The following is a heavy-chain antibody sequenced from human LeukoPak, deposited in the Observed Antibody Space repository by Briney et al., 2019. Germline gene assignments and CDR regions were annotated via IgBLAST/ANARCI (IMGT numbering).Heavy chain of an antibody. D-gene: IGHD3-10*01. CDR3: ARVVYYGSGSYIDY. CDR1: GYSISSGYY. Sequence: SETLSLTCTVSGYSISSGYYWGWIRQPPGKGLEWIGSIYRSGSTYYNPSLKSRVTISVDTSKNQFSLKLSSVTAADTAVYYCARVVYYGSGSYIDYWGQGTLVTVSS. J-gene: IGHJ4*02. V-gene: IGHV4-38-2*02. CDR2: IYRSGST.